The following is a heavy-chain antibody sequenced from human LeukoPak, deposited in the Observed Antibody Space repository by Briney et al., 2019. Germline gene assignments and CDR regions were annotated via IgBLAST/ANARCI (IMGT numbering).Heavy chain of an antibody. Sequence: GGSLRLSCAASGFTFSSYAMSWVRQAPGKGLEWVSAISGSGGSTYYADSVKGRFTISRDNSKNTLYLQMNSLRAEDTAVYYCAKPLLQWELRYPSQYWGQGTLVTVSS. CDR2: ISGSGGST. V-gene: IGHV3-23*01. J-gene: IGHJ4*02. D-gene: IGHD1-26*01. CDR3: AKPLLQWELRYPSQY. CDR1: GFTFSSYA.